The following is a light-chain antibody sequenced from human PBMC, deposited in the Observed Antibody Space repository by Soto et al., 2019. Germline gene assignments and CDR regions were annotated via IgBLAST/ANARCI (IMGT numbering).Light chain of an antibody. CDR1: STDIDFYNY. CDR3: NSYTANRIFV. CDR2: EVN. J-gene: IGLJ1*01. Sequence: QSVLTQPASVSGSPGQSITISCTGTSTDIDFYNYVSWYQQHPGKAPKLIIHEVNNRPSGVSNHFSGSKSGNTASLTISGLQADDEADYYCNSYTANRIFVFGTGTKVTVL. V-gene: IGLV2-14*01.